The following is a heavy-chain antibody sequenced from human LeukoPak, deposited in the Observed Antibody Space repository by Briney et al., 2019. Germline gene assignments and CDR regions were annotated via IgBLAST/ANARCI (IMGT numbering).Heavy chain of an antibody. V-gene: IGHV3-74*01. CDR1: VFTLSNYW. D-gene: IGHD1-7*01. CDR2: FTDDGRNT. J-gene: IGHJ4*02. Sequence: PGGCLRLSCAASVFTLSNYWMHWVRQAPGKGLVWDSPFTDDGRNTPYAGSVKGRFTITSDSAKNPLYLQMKSLRAEDTAVYYCVRDGHATTPFDYWDQGTLVTVSS. CDR3: VRDGHATTPFDY.